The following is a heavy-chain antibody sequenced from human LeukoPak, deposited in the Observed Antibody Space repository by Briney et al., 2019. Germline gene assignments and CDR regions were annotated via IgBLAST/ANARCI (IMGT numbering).Heavy chain of an antibody. CDR2: ISSSSSYI. V-gene: IGHV3-21*01. J-gene: IGHJ4*02. CDR3: ARSAYCGGDCYSRGYYFDY. D-gene: IGHD2-21*02. Sequence: GGSLRLSCAASGFTFSSYSMNWVRQAPGKGLEWVSSISSSSSYIYYADSVKGRFTISRDNAKNSLYLQMNSLRAEDTAVYYCARSAYCGGDCYSRGYYFDYWGPGTLVTVSS. CDR1: GFTFSSYS.